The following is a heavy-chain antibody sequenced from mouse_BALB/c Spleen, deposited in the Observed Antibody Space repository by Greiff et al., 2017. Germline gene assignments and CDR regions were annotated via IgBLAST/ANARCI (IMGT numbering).Heavy chain of an antibody. V-gene: IGHV5-17*02. J-gene: IGHJ3*01. CDR2: ISSGSSTI. CDR1: GFTFSSFG. Sequence: EVQVVESGGGLVQPGGSRNLSCAASGFTFSSFGMHWVRQAPEKGLEWVAYISSGSSTIYYADTVKGRFTISRDNPKYTLFLQMNSLRSEDTAMDSCGRGYGNDVAWMADWGQGTLVTVSA. D-gene: IGHD2-10*02. CDR3: GRGYGNDVAWMAD.